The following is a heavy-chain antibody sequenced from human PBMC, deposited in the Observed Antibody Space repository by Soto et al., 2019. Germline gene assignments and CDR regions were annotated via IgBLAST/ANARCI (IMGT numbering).Heavy chain of an antibody. CDR1: GFTFSSYA. D-gene: IGHD3-22*01. J-gene: IGHJ3*02. V-gene: IGHV3-30-3*01. Sequence: GSLRLSCAASGFTFSSYAMHWVRQAPGKGLEWVAVISYDGSNKYYADSVKGRFTISRDNSKNTLYLQMNSLRAEDTAVYYCARDDSSGYYSNDADAFDIWGQGTMVTVSS. CDR3: ARDDSSGYYSNDADAFDI. CDR2: ISYDGSNK.